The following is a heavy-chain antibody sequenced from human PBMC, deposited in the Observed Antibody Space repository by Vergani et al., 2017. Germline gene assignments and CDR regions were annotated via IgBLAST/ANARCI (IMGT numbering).Heavy chain of an antibody. CDR3: AKDLSVVEAADDF. D-gene: IGHD6-13*01. CDR2: ISSSDSRT. J-gene: IGHJ4*02. CDR1: GFNFRSYH. V-gene: IGHV3-23*01. Sequence: EVQLLESGGGLVQPGGSLRLSCAASGFNFRSYHMSWVRQAPGKGLEWVSSISSSDSRTYYADSVRGRVTISRDNSKNTVYLQMDDLSAEDTAVYYCAKDLSVVEAADDFRGQGTLVTVSS.